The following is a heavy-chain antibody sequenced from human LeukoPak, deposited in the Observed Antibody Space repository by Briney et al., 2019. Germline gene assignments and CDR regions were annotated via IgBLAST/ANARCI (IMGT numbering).Heavy chain of an antibody. D-gene: IGHD3-10*01. J-gene: IGHJ4*02. V-gene: IGHV4-4*07. CDR3: AARGQGSSLSYFVY. Sequence: NPSETLCLTCTVSGDSISGKYWSWIRRPAGRGLEWLGRISSTGTTDYSPSLKGRATMSLDTSKNQFSLSLTSVTAADTAVYYFAARGQGSSLSYFVYWGQGTLVTVSS. CDR1: GDSISGKY. CDR2: ISSTGTT.